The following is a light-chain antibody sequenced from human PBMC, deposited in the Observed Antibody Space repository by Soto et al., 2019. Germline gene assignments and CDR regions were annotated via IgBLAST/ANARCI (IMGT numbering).Light chain of an antibody. CDR1: SSDVGGYNF. V-gene: IGLV2-11*01. Sequence: QSALTQPRSVSGSPGQSVTISCTGTSSDVGGYNFVSWYQRNPGNAPKLMICDVSKRPSGVPDRFSGSKSGNTASLTISGLQAEDEAEYYCCAYAGSYTYVFGTGTKLTVL. CDR3: CAYAGSYTYV. J-gene: IGLJ1*01. CDR2: DVS.